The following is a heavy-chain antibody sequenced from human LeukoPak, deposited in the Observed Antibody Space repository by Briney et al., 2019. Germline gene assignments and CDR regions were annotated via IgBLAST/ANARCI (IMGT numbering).Heavy chain of an antibody. CDR2: LQSGGST. V-gene: IGHV3-66*01. J-gene: IGHJ6*02. CDR3: ASRDKGYYYGMDV. CDR1: GITVSSNY. D-gene: IGHD5-24*01. Sequence: GGSLRLSCGASGITVSSNYMTWVRQAPGKGLEWVSILQSGGSTYYADSVKGRFTISRDNSRNTLYLQMNSLRAEDTAVYYCASRDKGYYYGMDVWGQGTTVTVSS.